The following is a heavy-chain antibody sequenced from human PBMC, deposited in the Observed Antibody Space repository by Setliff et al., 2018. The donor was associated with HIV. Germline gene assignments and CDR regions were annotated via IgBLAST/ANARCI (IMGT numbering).Heavy chain of an antibody. V-gene: IGHV4-39*07. D-gene: IGHD3-10*01. J-gene: IGHJ4*02. CDR3: TRRDVSPLWFGQFDY. CDR2: VYHRGET. Sequence: PSETLSLTCTVSGGSISSISYYWGWIRQPPGKGLEWIGSVYHRGETYYKPSLKGRVTISIDSSKSQISLNVTSVTAADTAVYYCTRRDVSPLWFGQFDYWGQGILVTVSS. CDR1: GGSISSISYY.